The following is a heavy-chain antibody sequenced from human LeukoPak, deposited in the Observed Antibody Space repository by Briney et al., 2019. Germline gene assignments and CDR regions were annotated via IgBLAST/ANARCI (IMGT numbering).Heavy chain of an antibody. CDR2: IYTSGGI. Sequence: SETLSLTCTVSGGSISNYYWGWIRQSAGRGLEWIGRIYTSGGISYNPSLKSRVTMSVDTSKNQFSLKLISVTAADTAVYYCARVSSSVTHFDYWGQGTLVTVSS. J-gene: IGHJ4*02. CDR1: GGSISNYY. CDR3: ARVSSSVTHFDY. D-gene: IGHD4-17*01. V-gene: IGHV4-4*07.